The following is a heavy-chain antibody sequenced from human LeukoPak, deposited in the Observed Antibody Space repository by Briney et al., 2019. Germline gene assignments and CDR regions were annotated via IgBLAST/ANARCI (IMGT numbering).Heavy chain of an antibody. D-gene: IGHD5-18*01. J-gene: IGHJ3*01. Sequence: ASVKVSCKASGYTFTSDDINWVRQATGQGLEWMGWMNPKSGNTGYAQNFQGRVTMARNTSISTAYTELSSLTSADTAVYYCARIRGFSYGLAFDLWGQGTMVTVSS. CDR2: MNPKSGNT. V-gene: IGHV1-8*02. CDR1: GYTFTSDD. CDR3: ARIRGFSYGLAFDL.